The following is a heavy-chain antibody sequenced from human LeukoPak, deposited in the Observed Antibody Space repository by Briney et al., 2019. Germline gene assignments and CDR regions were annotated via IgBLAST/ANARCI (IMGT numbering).Heavy chain of an antibody. J-gene: IGHJ4*02. V-gene: IGHV1-46*01. D-gene: IGHD6-19*01. CDR3: VRAYNREAVTGPTNAPFDY. CDR1: GYTFTNYY. Sequence: GASVKVSCKASGYTFTNYYMHWVRQAPGQGLEWMGIINPSDGSRSYAQKFQGRVTMTRDTSKSTVYMELSSLRSEDAAVYYCVRAYNREAVTGPTNAPFDYWGQGTLVSVSS. CDR2: INPSDGSR.